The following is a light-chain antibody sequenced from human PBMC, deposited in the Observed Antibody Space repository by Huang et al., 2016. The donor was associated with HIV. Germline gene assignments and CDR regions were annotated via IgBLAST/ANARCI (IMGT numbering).Light chain of an antibody. J-gene: IGKJ2*01. CDR3: MQAQQTPYT. CDR1: QSSLHSNGYNY. V-gene: IGKV2-28*01. CDR2: MGS. Sequence: DIVMTQSPLSLAVTPGEPASISCRSSQSSLHSNGYNYLEWYVQKPGQSPQLLIYMGSNRASGVPDRISGGGSGIEFTLKISRVEAEDVGVYYCMQAQQTPYTFGPGTKLEIK.